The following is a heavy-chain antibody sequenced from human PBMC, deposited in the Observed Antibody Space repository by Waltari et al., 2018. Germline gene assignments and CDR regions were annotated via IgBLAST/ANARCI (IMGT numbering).Heavy chain of an antibody. CDR1: GGSFSGYY. V-gene: IGHV4-34*01. D-gene: IGHD3-22*01. CDR2: INHSGST. Sequence: QVQLQQWGAGLLKPSETLSLTCAVYGGSFSGYYWSWIRQPPGKGLEWIGEINHSGSTNYNPSLKSRVTISVDTSKNQFSLKLSSVTAADTAVYYCARGPLRYYDSSGYCDYWGQGTLVTVSS. J-gene: IGHJ4*02. CDR3: ARGPLRYYDSSGYCDY.